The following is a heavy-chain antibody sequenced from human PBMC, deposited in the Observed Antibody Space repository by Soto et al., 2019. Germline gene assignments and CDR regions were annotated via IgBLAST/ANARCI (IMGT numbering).Heavy chain of an antibody. CDR3: ARQGYYDSSTFPY. V-gene: IGHV4-59*08. J-gene: IGHJ4*02. Sequence: SETLSLTCTVSGGSISSYYWSWIRQPPGKGLEWIGYIYYSGSTNYNPSLKSRVTISVDRSKNQFSLKLSSVTAADTAVYYCARQGYYDSSTFPYWGQGTLVTVSS. D-gene: IGHD3-22*01. CDR1: GGSISSYY. CDR2: IYYSGST.